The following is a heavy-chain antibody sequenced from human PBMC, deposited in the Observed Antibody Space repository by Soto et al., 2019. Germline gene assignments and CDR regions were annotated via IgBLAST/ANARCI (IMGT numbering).Heavy chain of an antibody. CDR2: LSGSGGST. CDR3: AKVGIAAAGYFDY. J-gene: IGHJ4*02. CDR1: GFTFSSYA. V-gene: IGHV3-23*01. Sequence: GGSLRLSCAASGFTFSSYAMSWVRQAPGKGLEWVSALSGSGGSTYYADSVKGRFTISRDNSKNPLYLQMNSLRAEDTAVYYCAKVGIAAAGYFDYWGQGTLVTVSS. D-gene: IGHD6-13*01.